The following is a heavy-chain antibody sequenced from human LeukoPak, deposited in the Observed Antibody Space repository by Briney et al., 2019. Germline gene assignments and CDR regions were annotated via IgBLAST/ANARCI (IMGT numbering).Heavy chain of an antibody. J-gene: IGHJ4*02. CDR2: ITGGGSGI. CDR3: AKWGDYDVLTGYYVSDY. D-gene: IGHD3-9*01. CDR1: GFTFGNYA. Sequence: GGSLRLSCAASGFTFGNYAMSWVRQAPGKGLEWVSAITGGGSGIYYADSMKSRFTISRDNSKNTLYLQINSLRAEDTAVYYCAKWGDYDVLTGYYVSDYWGQGTLVTVSS. V-gene: IGHV3-23*01.